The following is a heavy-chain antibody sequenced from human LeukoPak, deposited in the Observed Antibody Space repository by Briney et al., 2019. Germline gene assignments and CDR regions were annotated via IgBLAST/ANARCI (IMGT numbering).Heavy chain of an antibody. V-gene: IGHV4-61*02. J-gene: IGHJ3*02. CDR2: IYTSGST. CDR3: ARDYGVWDAFDI. CDR1: GGSISSGSYY. D-gene: IGHD5/OR15-5a*01. Sequence: PSETLSLTCTVSGGSISSGSYYWSWIRQPAGKGLEWIGRIYTSGSTNYNPSLKSRVTISVDTSKNQFSLKLSSVTAADTAVYYCARDYGVWDAFDIWGQGIMVTVSS.